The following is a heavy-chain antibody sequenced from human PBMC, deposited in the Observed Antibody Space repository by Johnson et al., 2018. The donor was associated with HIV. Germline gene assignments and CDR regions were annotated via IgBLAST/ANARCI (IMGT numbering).Heavy chain of an antibody. D-gene: IGHD6-6*01. CDR3: ARDQYSTSDDDAFDI. V-gene: IGHV3-20*04. CDR2: INWNGAIT. Sequence: VQLVESGGGLVQPGGSLRLSCAASGFTFDDYGMTWVRQAPGKGLEWVSRINWNGAITAYADSVKGRFTISRDNAKNSLYLQMNSLRAEETALYYCARDQYSTSDDDAFDIWGQGTMVTVSS. J-gene: IGHJ3*02. CDR1: GFTFDDYG.